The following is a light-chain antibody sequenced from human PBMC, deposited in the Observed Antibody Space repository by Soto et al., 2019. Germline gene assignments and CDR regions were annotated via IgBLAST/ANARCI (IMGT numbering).Light chain of an antibody. CDR2: DVA. CDR3: VSYTSRTTYV. J-gene: IGLJ1*01. V-gene: IGLV2-14*03. CDR1: SSDVGGSNF. Sequence: QSALTQPASVSGSPGQSITISCTGTSSDVGGSNFVSWYQQHPGKPPKLIIYDVANRPSGVSNRFSGSKSGSTASLIISRLQTEDEADYYCVSYTSRTTYVIGTGTKVSVL.